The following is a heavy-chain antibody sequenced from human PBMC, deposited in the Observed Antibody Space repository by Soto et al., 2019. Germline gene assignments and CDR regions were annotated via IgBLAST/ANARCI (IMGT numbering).Heavy chain of an antibody. J-gene: IGHJ4*02. V-gene: IGHV2-26*01. CDR1: GFSLSNARMG. CDR2: IFSNDEK. CDR3: ARIRKNEAESSYFDY. Sequence: SGPTLVNPTETLTLTCTVSGFSLSNARMGVSWIRQPPGKALEWLAHIFSNDEKSYSTSLKSRLTISKDTSKSQVVLTMTNMDPVDTATYYCARIRKNEAESSYFDYWGQGNLVTVSS.